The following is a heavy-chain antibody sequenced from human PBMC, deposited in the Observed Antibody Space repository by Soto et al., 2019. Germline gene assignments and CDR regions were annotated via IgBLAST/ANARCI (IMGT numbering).Heavy chain of an antibody. V-gene: IGHV4-4*02. CDR2: IYHSGST. Sequence: QVQLQESGPGLVKPSGTLSLTCAVSGGSISSSNWWSWVRQPPGKGLEWIGEIYHSGSTNYNPSLETXXTXSXAQSKNQFTLKLSSVTAADTAVYYCARAPKTDYFDYWGPGTLVTVSS. CDR1: GGSISSSNW. CDR3: ARAPKTDYFDY. J-gene: IGHJ4*02.